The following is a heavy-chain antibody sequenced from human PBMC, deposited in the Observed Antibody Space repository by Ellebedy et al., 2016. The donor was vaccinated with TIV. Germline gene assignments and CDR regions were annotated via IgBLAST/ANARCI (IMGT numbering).Heavy chain of an antibody. Sequence: GESLKISCAASGFTFSRHDMTWVRQAPGKGLEWVSTFGSSGDRAYYRDSVKGRFTISRDNSKDTLYLQVNSLRAEDTAVYYCARDPVGVGPAFDIWGQGTMVTVSS. CDR3: ARDPVGVGPAFDI. D-gene: IGHD4-23*01. CDR1: GFTFSRHD. CDR2: FGSSGDRA. J-gene: IGHJ3*02. V-gene: IGHV3-23*01.